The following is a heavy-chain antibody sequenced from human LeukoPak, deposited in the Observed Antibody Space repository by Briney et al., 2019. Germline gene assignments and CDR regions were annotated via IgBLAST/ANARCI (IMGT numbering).Heavy chain of an antibody. CDR1: GFTFSNYA. CDR2: ITGSGGNT. V-gene: IGHV3-23*01. CDR3: AKWGDYDVLTGYYVSDY. J-gene: IGHJ4*02. D-gene: IGHD3-9*01. Sequence: GGSPRLSCAASGFTFSNYAMSWVRQAPGKGLDWVSAITGSGGNTYYADSVKGRFTISRDNSKNTLYLQMNSLRAEDTAVYYCAKWGDYDVLTGYYVSDYWGQGALVTVSS.